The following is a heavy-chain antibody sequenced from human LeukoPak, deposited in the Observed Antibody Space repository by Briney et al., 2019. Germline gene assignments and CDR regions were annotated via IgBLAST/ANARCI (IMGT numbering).Heavy chain of an antibody. CDR2: MNPNSGNT. CDR1: GYTFTSYD. D-gene: IGHD6-6*01. Sequence: ASVKVSCKASGYTFTSYDINWVRQATGQGLEWMGWMNPNSGNTGYAQKFQGRVTMTRNTSISSAHMELSSLRSEDTAVYYCARGGYSSSTTNWFDPWGQGTLVTVSS. J-gene: IGHJ5*02. V-gene: IGHV1-8*01. CDR3: ARGGYSSSTTNWFDP.